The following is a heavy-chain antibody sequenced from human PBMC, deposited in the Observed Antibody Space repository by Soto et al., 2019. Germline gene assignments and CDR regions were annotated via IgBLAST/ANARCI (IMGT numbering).Heavy chain of an antibody. CDR3: VRSGHSFEGAI. CDR1: GASMNDYY. CDR2: MHSTGRA. D-gene: IGHD3-10*01. J-gene: IGHJ4*02. V-gene: IGHV4-59*01. Sequence: SETLSLTCSVSGASMNDYYGSWVRQPPGKGLEWIGYMHSTGRANSNSSLNSRVSISVDTSKNRFSLSLTSVTPADTAVYYCVRSGHSFEGAIWGRGIMVTVYS.